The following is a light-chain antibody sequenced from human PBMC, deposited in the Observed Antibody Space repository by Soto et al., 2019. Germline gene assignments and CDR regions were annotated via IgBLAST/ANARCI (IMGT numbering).Light chain of an antibody. J-gene: IGKJ2*01. CDR3: QKIYRPQYP. V-gene: IGKV1-39*01. CDR2: AAS. CDR1: QNINTY. Sequence: DVQLTQSPSSLSASVGDRVTISCRASQNINTYLNWYQHKPGKAPNLLIYAASTVHTGVPLRFRGSGSGTDSTPTTASREFEDFAPNYGQKIYRPQYPFGRGTKL.